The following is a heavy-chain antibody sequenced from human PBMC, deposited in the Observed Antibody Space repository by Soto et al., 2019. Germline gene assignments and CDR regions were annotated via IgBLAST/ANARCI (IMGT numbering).Heavy chain of an antibody. CDR1: GYTLTELS. CDR2: FDPEDGET. CDR3: ATVDYDISKIATHYFDY. V-gene: IGHV1-24*01. J-gene: IGHJ4*02. Sequence: EASVKVSCKVSGYTLTELSMHWVRQAPGKGLEWMGGFDPEDGETIYAQKFQGRVTMTEDTSTDTAYMELSSLRSEDTAVYYCATVDYDISKIATHYFDYWGQGTLVTSPQ. D-gene: IGHD3-9*01.